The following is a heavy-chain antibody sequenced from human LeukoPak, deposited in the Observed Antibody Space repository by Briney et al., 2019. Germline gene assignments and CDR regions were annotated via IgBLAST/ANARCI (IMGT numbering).Heavy chain of an antibody. CDR2: IYTGGST. Sequence: PGGSLRLSCAASGFTVSSNYMSWVRQAPGKGLEWVSVIYTGGSTSYADSVKGRFTISRDSSKNTLFLQMNSLRVEDTAVYYCTRASTLRTGDAHWGQGTLVTVSS. CDR1: GFTVSSNY. D-gene: IGHD7-27*01. J-gene: IGHJ4*02. V-gene: IGHV3-66*01. CDR3: TRASTLRTGDAH.